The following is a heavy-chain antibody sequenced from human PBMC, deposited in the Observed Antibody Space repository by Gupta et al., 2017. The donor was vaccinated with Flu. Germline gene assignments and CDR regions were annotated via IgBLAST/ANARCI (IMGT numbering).Heavy chain of an antibody. Sequence: VQLQQSGPRPVKPSQTLSLTCTVSGGSISCGGYYWGWIRQHPGKGLEWIGNIYDNGNTNYNPSLKSRIDISIDTSENQFSLKLTSVTAADTAVYYCARDNYFMDVWGTGTTVTVSS. V-gene: IGHV4-31*03. CDR2: IYDNGNT. J-gene: IGHJ6*03. CDR1: GGSISCGGYY. CDR3: ARDNYFMDV.